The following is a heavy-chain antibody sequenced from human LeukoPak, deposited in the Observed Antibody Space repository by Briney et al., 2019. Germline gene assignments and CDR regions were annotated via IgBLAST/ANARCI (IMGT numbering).Heavy chain of an antibody. CDR3: ARDFSYSSSSDPFDI. Sequence: AGSLRLSCGASGFTFSSYWMHWVRQAPGKGLVWVSRINNDGSSTSYADSVQGRFTISRDNAKNTLYLQMNSLRAEDTAVYYCARDFSYSSSSDPFDIWGQGTMVTVSS. CDR1: GFTFSSYW. CDR2: INNDGSST. D-gene: IGHD6-6*01. J-gene: IGHJ3*02. V-gene: IGHV3-74*01.